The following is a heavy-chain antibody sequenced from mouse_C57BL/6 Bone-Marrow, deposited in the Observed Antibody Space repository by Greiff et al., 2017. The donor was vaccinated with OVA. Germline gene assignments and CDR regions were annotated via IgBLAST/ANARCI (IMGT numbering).Heavy chain of an antibody. CDR2: ISYDGSN. D-gene: IGHD1-1*01. Sequence: EVQLQESGPGLVKPSQSLSLTCSVTGYSITSGYYWNWIRQFPGNKLEWMGYISYDGSNNYNPSLKNRIPITRDTSKNQFFLKLNSVTTEDTATYYCAREDYGSSFDYWGQGTTLTVSS. CDR1: GYSITSGYY. V-gene: IGHV3-6*01. J-gene: IGHJ2*01. CDR3: AREDYGSSFDY.